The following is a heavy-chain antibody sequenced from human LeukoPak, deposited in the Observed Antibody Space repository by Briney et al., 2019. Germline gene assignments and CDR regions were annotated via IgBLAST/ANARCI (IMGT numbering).Heavy chain of an antibody. CDR3: ARAHPNYCSGGSCYNDY. V-gene: IGHV3-21*01. D-gene: IGHD2-15*01. Sequence: GGSLRLSCAASGFTFSSYSMNWVRQAPGKGLEWVSSISSSSSYIYYADSVKGRFTISGDNAKNSLYLQMNSLRAEDTAVYYCARAHPNYCSGGSCYNDYWGQGTLVTVSS. J-gene: IGHJ4*02. CDR2: ISSSSSYI. CDR1: GFTFSSYS.